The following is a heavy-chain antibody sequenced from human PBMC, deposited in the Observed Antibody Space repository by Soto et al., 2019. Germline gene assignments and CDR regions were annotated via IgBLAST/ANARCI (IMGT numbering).Heavy chain of an antibody. V-gene: IGHV3-30*03. CDR1: GFTFSTYG. CDR2: MSHDGSHK. Sequence: QVQLVESGGGVVQAGGSLGLSCTASGFTFSTYGMHWVRQAPGKGPEWVGVMSHDGSHKAFLDSVKGRFIISRDNSKNTLYLQMNSLRPDDTAVYYCARLPRSGWDHYYYGMDVWGQGTTVIVSS. CDR3: ARLPRSGWDHYYYGMDV. J-gene: IGHJ6*02. D-gene: IGHD6-19*01.